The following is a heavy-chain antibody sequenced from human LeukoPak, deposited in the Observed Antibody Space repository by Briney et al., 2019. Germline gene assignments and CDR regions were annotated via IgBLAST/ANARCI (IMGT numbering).Heavy chain of an antibody. CDR2: IRTKPKSYAT. D-gene: IGHD1-26*01. Sequence: PGGSLRLSCAASGFTFSDSTMHWVRQGSGKGLEWVGRIRTKPKSYATEYAAPVKGRFTISRDDSKNVANLQMNSLKTEDTAVYYCTRGGYSGNYYGIDYWGQGTLVTVSS. V-gene: IGHV3-73*01. J-gene: IGHJ4*02. CDR1: GFTFSDST. CDR3: TRGGYSGNYYGIDY.